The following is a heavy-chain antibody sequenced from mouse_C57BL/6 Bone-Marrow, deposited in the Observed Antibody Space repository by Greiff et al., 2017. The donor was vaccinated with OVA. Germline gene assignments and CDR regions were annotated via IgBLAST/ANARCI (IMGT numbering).Heavy chain of an antibody. V-gene: IGHV5-9-1*02. CDR2: ISSGGDYI. D-gene: IGHD1-1*01. CDR1: GFTFSSYA. J-gene: IGHJ1*03. Sequence: EVKVVDSGEGLVKPGGSLKLSCAASGFTFSSYAMSWVRQTPEKRLEWVAYISSGGDYIYYADTVKGRFTISRDNARNTLYLQMSSLKSEDTAMYYCTRDRDLYGSPFYWYFDVWGTGTTVTVSS. CDR3: TRDRDLYGSPFYWYFDV.